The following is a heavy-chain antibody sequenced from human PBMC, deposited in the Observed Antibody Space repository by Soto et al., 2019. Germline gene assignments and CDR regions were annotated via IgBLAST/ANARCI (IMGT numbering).Heavy chain of an antibody. CDR1: GFSLSNSGVG. J-gene: IGHJ4*02. Sequence: QIALKASGPTLVKPTQPLTLTCTFPGFSLSNSGVGVAWIRQPPGQALERLALICWNDDKHSSPSLKSRLTVTTDTSKNQVGLTMANRDPVATATSYCALILHVTLWGRNAFDYWGQGTLVSVSS. CDR3: ALILHVTLWGRNAFDY. V-gene: IGHV2-5*01. D-gene: IGHD3-16*01. CDR2: ICWNDDK.